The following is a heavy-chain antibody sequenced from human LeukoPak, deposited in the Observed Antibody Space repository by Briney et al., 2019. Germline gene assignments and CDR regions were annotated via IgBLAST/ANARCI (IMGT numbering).Heavy chain of an antibody. CDR1: GGSISSGSYY. CDR3: ARETYYYDSSGRSIDY. CDR2: IYTSGST. Sequence: PSETLSLTCTVSGGSISSGSYYWSWIRQPAGKGLEWIGRIYTSGSTNYNPSLKSRVTISVDTSKNQFSLKLSSVTAADTAVYYCARETYYYDSSGRSIDYWGQGTLVTVSS. J-gene: IGHJ4*02. V-gene: IGHV4-61*02. D-gene: IGHD3-22*01.